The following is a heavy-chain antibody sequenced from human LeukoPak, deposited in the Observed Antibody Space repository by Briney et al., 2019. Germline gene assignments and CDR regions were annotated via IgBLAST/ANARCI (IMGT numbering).Heavy chain of an antibody. J-gene: IGHJ5*02. V-gene: IGHV1-2*02. CDR1: GYTFTAYY. Sequence: ASVKVSCKASGYTFTAYYIHWVRQAPGQGLEWMGWINPNSGGTSFALKFQGRVTLTSDASITTAYMELTSLRSDDTAVYYCAKDKQLWSETWFDHWGQGTLVTVSS. CDR3: AKDKQLWSETWFDH. CDR2: INPNSGGT. D-gene: IGHD5-18*01.